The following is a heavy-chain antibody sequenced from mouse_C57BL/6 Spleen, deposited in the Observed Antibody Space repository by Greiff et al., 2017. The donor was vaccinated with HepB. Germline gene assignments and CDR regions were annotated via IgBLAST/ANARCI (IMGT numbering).Heavy chain of an antibody. J-gene: IGHJ2*01. CDR2: INPYNGDT. Sequence: VQLQQSGPELVKPGDSVKISCKASGYSFTGYFMNWVMQSHGKSLEWIGRINPYNGDTFYNQKFKGKATLTVDKSSSTAHMELRSLTSEDSAVYYCARRDYATPGYFDYWGQGTTLTVSS. CDR1: GYSFTGYF. D-gene: IGHD1-1*01. V-gene: IGHV1-20*01. CDR3: ARRDYATPGYFDY.